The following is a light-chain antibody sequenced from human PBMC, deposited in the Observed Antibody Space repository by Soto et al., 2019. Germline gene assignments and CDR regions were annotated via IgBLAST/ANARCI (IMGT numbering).Light chain of an antibody. J-gene: IGKJ4*01. Sequence: ASQSVDYNLAWYQQKPGQAPRLLIYGVATRATGIPARFSGSASGTEFTLTISSLQSEDFAIYYCQQYKTWLTFGGGTKVDIK. CDR2: GVA. CDR3: QQYKTWLT. CDR1: QSVDYN. V-gene: IGKV3-15*01.